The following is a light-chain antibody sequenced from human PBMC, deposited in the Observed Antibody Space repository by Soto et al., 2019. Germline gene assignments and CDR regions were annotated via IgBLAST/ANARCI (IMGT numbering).Light chain of an antibody. Sequence: EIVLTQSPATLSLFPGERATLSCRASQSIRTYLAWYQQKPGQAPRLLISNASNRATGIPVRFSGSGSGTDFSLTISSLEAEDFAVYYCHQRSNWPRTFGGGTKVEIK. J-gene: IGKJ4*01. V-gene: IGKV3-11*01. CDR2: NAS. CDR1: QSIRTY. CDR3: HQRSNWPRT.